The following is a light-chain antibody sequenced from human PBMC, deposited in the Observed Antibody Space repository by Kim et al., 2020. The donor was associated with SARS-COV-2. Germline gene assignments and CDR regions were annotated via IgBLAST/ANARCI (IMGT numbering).Light chain of an antibody. J-gene: IGLJ3*02. Sequence: QSALTQPASVSGSPGQSVTISCTGTSSDIGTYSHVSWYQQHPGKAPKLIIYEVSDRPSGVSNRFAGSKSGNTASLTISGLQAEDEADYYCTSHTVPNILLFGGGTKVTVL. CDR1: SSDIGTYSH. CDR3: TSHTVPNILL. CDR2: EVS. V-gene: IGLV2-14*03.